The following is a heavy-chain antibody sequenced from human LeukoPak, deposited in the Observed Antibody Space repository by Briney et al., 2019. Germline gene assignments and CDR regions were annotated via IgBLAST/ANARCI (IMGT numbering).Heavy chain of an antibody. CDR1: GFTFSSYA. CDR2: ISGSGGST. V-gene: IGHV3-23*01. J-gene: IGHJ4*02. CDR3: AKRLSGWYYFDY. Sequence: GGSLRLSCAASGFTFSSYAMSWVRQAPGKGLEWVSAISGSGGSTYYADSEKGRFTISRDNSKNTLYLQMNSLRAEDTAVYYCAKRLSGWYYFDYWGQGTLVTVSS. D-gene: IGHD6-19*01.